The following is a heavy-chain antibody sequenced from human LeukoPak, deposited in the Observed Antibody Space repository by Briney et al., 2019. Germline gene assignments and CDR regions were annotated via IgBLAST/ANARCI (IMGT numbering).Heavy chain of an antibody. Sequence: ASVKVSCKASGYTFTAYYMHWVRPAPGQGLEWMGWINPNSGGTNYAQKFQGRVTMTRDTSISTAYMELSRLRSDDTAVYYCARDLPPYYFDYCGQGTLVTVSS. CDR2: INPNSGGT. J-gene: IGHJ4*02. CDR1: GYTFTAYY. CDR3: ARDLPPYYFDY. V-gene: IGHV1-2*02.